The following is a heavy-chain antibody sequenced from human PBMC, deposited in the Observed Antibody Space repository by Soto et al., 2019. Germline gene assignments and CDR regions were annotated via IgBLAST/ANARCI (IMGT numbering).Heavy chain of an antibody. Sequence: GGSLRLSCAASGFTFSSYWMHWVRQAPGKGLVWVSRINSDGGSTSYADSVKGRFTIYRDNAKNTVYLQMNSLRAEDTAVYYCARWRAQQSEVDCWGQGTLVTVSS. J-gene: IGHJ4*02. CDR1: GFTFSSYW. CDR3: ARWRAQQSEVDC. CDR2: INSDGGST. V-gene: IGHV3-74*01. D-gene: IGHD3-3*01.